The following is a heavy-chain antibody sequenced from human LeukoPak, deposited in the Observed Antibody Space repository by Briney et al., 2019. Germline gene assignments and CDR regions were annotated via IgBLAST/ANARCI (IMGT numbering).Heavy chain of an antibody. CDR1: GGSISSSSYY. Sequence: SETLSLTCTVSGGSISSSSYYWGWIRQPPGKGREWVGTIYYTGSTYYNPSLKSRVTISVDTSKNQCSLKLSSVTAADTAVYYCARRRGWYPVDYWGQGTLVTVSS. CDR3: ARRRGWYPVDY. V-gene: IGHV4-39*01. CDR2: IYYTGST. J-gene: IGHJ4*02. D-gene: IGHD6-19*01.